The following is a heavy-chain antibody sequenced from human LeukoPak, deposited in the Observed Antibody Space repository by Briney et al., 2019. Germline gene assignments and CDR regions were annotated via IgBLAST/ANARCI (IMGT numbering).Heavy chain of an antibody. CDR1: GGSISTYY. J-gene: IGHJ4*02. CDR3: ARSEYSSSFDY. CDR2: IYTSGST. D-gene: IGHD6-6*01. V-gene: IGHV4-4*07. Sequence: TSETLSLTCTVSGGSISTYYWSWIRQPAGKGLEWIGRIYTSGSTNYNPSLKSEVTMSVDTSKNQFSLKVSSVTAADTAVYYCARSEYSSSFDYWGQGTLVTVPS.